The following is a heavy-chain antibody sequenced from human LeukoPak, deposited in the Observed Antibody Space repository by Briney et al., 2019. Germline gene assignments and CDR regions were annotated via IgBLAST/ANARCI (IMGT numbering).Heavy chain of an antibody. V-gene: IGHV3-13*05. Sequence: GGSLRLSCAASGFTFSSHDMHWVRQATGKGLEWVSAIGTAGDPYYPGSVKGRFTISRENAKNSLYLQMNSLRAGDTAVYYCARAPAVRYCSGGSCSNYYYYGMDVWGKGTTVTVSS. J-gene: IGHJ6*04. CDR2: IGTAGDP. D-gene: IGHD2-15*01. CDR3: ARAPAVRYCSGGSCSNYYYYGMDV. CDR1: GFTFSSHD.